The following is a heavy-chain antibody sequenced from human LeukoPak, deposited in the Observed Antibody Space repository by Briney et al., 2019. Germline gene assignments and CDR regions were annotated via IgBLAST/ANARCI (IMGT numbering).Heavy chain of an antibody. Sequence: GESLKIPCKGSGYSFTSYWIDWVRQMPGKGLERMGIIYPGDSDTRYSPSFQGQVTISADKSISTAYLQWSSLKASDTAMYYCARFYYDFWSGYSDYWGQGTLVTVSS. V-gene: IGHV5-51*01. D-gene: IGHD3-3*01. CDR3: ARFYYDFWSGYSDY. J-gene: IGHJ4*02. CDR2: IYPGDSDT. CDR1: GYSFTSYW.